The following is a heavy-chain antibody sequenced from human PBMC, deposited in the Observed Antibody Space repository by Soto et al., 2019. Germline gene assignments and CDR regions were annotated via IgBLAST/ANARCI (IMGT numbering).Heavy chain of an antibody. D-gene: IGHD6-19*01. CDR1: GFTFSDFG. CDR2: ISKDGLDR. CDR3: ASPREGQWLVFDH. V-gene: IGHV3-30*19. J-gene: IGHJ4*02. Sequence: VGSLRLSCVVSGFTFSDFGMHWVRQSPGEGLAWVASISKDGLDRYYSESVRGRFTISRDDSKNTVFLQMNSLKVEDTAAYFCASPREGQWLVFDHWGQRTLVTVSS.